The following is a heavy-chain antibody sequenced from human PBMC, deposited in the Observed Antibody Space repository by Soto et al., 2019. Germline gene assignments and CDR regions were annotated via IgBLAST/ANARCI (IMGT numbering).Heavy chain of an antibody. CDR3: ARDDSSTDYYYGMDV. J-gene: IGHJ6*02. CDR1: GGSISSYY. CDR2: IYYSGST. Sequence: PSETLSLTCTVSGGSISSYYWSWIRQPPGKGLEWIGYIYYSGSTNYNPSLKSRVTISVDTSKNQFSLKLSSVTAADTAVYYCARDDSSTDYYYGMDVWGQGTTVTVSS. D-gene: IGHD6-13*01. V-gene: IGHV4-59*01.